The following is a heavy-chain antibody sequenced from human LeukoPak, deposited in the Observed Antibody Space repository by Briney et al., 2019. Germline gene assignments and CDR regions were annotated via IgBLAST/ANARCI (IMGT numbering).Heavy chain of an antibody. Sequence: SETLSLTCSVSGGPIGGYYWSWIRQPPGKGLEWIGFVFYSGHTNYNPSLKSRVTIKVDTSKNQFSLKPTSVTAADTAVYYCARVTYQPRDTFDIWGQGTMVTVSS. CDR2: VFYSGHT. CDR3: ARVTYQPRDTFDI. V-gene: IGHV4-59*01. J-gene: IGHJ3*02. CDR1: GGPIGGYY. D-gene: IGHD2-21*01.